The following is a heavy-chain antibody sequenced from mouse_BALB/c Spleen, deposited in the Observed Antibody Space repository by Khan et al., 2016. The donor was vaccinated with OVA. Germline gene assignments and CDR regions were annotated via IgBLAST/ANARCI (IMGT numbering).Heavy chain of an antibody. CDR3: AMGRTY. V-gene: IGHV3-2*02. CDR2: ISYSGRT. D-gene: IGHD2-3*01. Sequence: EVKLLESGPGLVKPSQSLSLTCTVTGYSITSDYVWNCIRQFPGNKLEWMGYISYSGRTSYNPSLKSRISVTRDTSKNQLFLQLNPVTTEDTATYYCAMGRTYWGQGTLVTVSA. CDR1: GYSITSDYV. J-gene: IGHJ3*01.